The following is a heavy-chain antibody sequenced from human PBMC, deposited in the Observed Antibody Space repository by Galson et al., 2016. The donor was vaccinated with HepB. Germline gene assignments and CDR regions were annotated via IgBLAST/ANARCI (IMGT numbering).Heavy chain of an antibody. CDR3: ARLLVGRIEVVPAGRSVLGCFDS. V-gene: IGHV4-39*01. D-gene: IGHD2-2*01. CDR1: GGSISRATYY. CDR2: IFYTGNT. Sequence: SETLSLTCTVSGGSISRATYYWGWIRQPPGKGLEWIGNIFYTGNTYTTPSLKSRVSISMDTSKNQFSLNLSSVTAADTAVYYCARLLVGRIEVVPAGRSVLGCFDSWGQGTLVTVSS. J-gene: IGHJ4*02.